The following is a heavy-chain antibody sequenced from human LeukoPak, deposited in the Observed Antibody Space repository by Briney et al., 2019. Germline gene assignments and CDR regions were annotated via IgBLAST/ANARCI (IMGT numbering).Heavy chain of an antibody. CDR2: IMPLFNTA. CDR3: ARVDRYHYYLDV. Sequence: SVKVSCKASGGTFSSYSITWVRQAPGQGLEWIGWIMPLFNTANYAQQFQGRVTITTDESTRTAYMELSSLRFEDTAMYYCARVDRYHYYLDVWGKGTTVTVSS. V-gene: IGHV1-69*05. CDR1: GGTFSSYS. J-gene: IGHJ6*03.